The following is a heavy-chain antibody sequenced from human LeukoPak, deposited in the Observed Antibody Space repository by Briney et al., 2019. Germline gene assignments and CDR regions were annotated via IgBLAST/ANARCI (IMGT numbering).Heavy chain of an antibody. D-gene: IGHD2-15*01. CDR3: AREGDGYCSGGSCTHCDY. Sequence: AASGFTFSSXAXXWXRXXXXKXXXXXXXXXXSSSYIYYADSVKGRFTISRDNAKNSLYLQMNSLRAEDTAVYYCAREGDGYCSGGSCTHCDYWGQGTLVTVSS. CDR1: GFTFSSXA. V-gene: IGHV3-21*01. CDR2: XXXSSSYI. J-gene: IGHJ4*02.